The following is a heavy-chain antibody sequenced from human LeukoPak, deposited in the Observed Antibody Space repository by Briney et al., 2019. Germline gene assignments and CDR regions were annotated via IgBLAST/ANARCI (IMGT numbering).Heavy chain of an antibody. D-gene: IGHD3-10*01. CDR2: IIPIFGTA. Sequence: ASVKVSCKASGGTFSSYAISWVRQAPGQGLEWMGGIIPIFGTANYAQKFQGRVTITADESTSTAYMELSSLRSEDTAVYYCARSPRASTVVRGVIITGYYYLDVWGKGTTVTVSS. CDR3: ARSPRASTVVRGVIITGYYYLDV. J-gene: IGHJ6*03. V-gene: IGHV1-69*13. CDR1: GGTFSSYA.